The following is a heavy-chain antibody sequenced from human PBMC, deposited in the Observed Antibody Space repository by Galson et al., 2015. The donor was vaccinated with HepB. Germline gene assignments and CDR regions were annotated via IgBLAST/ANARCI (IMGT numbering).Heavy chain of an antibody. D-gene: IGHD2-15*01. J-gene: IGHJ4*02. CDR2: IYWDGDK. CDR3: AHSFLLQGRITY. CDR1: DFSLTTRGVG. Sequence: PALVKPTQTLTLTCTFSDFSLTTRGVGVGWIRQPPGKALEFLALIYWDGDKRYSTSLKSRLSITKDTSKNQVVLTMTTMDPVDTATYFCAHSFLLQGRITYWGQGALVTVSS. V-gene: IGHV2-5*02.